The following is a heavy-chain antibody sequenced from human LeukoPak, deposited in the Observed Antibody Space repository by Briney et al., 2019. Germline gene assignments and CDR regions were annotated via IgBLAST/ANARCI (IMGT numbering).Heavy chain of an antibody. V-gene: IGHV4-34*01. CDR2: INHSGNA. CDR1: VVSFSDYY. CDR3: ARVLWDYGNAFDI. J-gene: IGHJ3*02. D-gene: IGHD4-17*01. Sequence: SETLSLTCAVYVVSFSDYYWSWIRQPPGKGLEWIGEINHSGNANHDPSLKSRVTISVDSSKNQFSLKLSSVTAADTAVYYRARVLWDYGNAFDIWGQGTMVTVSS.